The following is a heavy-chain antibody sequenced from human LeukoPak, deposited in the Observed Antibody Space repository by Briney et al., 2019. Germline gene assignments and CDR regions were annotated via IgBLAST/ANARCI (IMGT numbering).Heavy chain of an antibody. J-gene: IGHJ4*02. CDR3: AARGYSSGWLVFDY. Sequence: GSLRLSFAASGFPFSSYWMHWVRQAPGKGLVWVSRINSDGSSTSYADSVKGRFTISRDNAKNTLYLQMNSLRAEDTAVYYCAARGYSSGWLVFDYWGQGTLVTVSS. CDR1: GFPFSSYW. CDR2: INSDGSST. V-gene: IGHV3-74*01. D-gene: IGHD6-19*01.